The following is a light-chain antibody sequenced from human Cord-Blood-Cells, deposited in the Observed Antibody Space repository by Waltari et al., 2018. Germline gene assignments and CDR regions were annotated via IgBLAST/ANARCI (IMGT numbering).Light chain of an antibody. J-gene: IGKJ2*01. CDR2: DAS. Sequence: DIQMTQSPSSLSASVGDRVTITCQASQDISNYLNLYQQKPGNAPKLLICDASNLETGVPSRFSGSGSGTDFTFTISSLQPEDIATYYCQQYDNLPMYTFGQGTKLEIK. CDR1: QDISNY. V-gene: IGKV1-33*01. CDR3: QQYDNLPMYT.